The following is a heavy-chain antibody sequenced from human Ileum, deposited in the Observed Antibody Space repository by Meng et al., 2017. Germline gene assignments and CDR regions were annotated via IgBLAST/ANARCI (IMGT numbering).Heavy chain of an antibody. J-gene: IGHJ4*02. CDR2: IFQSGRT. D-gene: IGHD3-22*01. CDR1: GTW. V-gene: IGHV4-4*02. Sequence: QVPRDVSGPRLGTPSGTLSLTCAGSGTWWSWVRQPPGKGLEWIGEIFQSGRTNYNPSLKSRVTISIDKSKSQISLQLSAVTAADTAVYSCATSNDRDVYYLGYWGQGTLVTVSS. CDR3: ATSNDRDVYYLGY.